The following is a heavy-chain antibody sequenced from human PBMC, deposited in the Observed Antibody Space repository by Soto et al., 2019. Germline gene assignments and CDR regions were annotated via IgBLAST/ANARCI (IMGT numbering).Heavy chain of an antibody. CDR3: ARGGGSPYHHHEFDY. D-gene: IGHD2-2*01. CDR1: GVSTSNHY. CDR2: IYYRGTT. Sequence: SETLSLTCSVSGVSTSNHYWTWIRKPPGQGPEWIGCIYYRGTTNYNASFNSRVTISVDTSKNQFSLKLTSVTTADTAVYYCARGGGSPYHHHEFDYWGQGILVTASS. V-gene: IGHV4-59*11. J-gene: IGHJ4*02.